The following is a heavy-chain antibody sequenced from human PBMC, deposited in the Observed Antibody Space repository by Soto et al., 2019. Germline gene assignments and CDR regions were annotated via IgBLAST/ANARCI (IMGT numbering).Heavy chain of an antibody. Sequence: PSETLSLTCTVSGDSISSGSYYWSWIRQHPGEGLEWIGYIYYSGSTYYNPSLKGRVTISEDTSKNQFSLKLTSVTAADTAMYYCARGLSTHIAVAGMGYFDSWGQGTLVTVSS. D-gene: IGHD6-19*01. CDR2: IYYSGST. J-gene: IGHJ4*02. V-gene: IGHV4-31*03. CDR1: GDSISSGSYY. CDR3: ARGLSTHIAVAGMGYFDS.